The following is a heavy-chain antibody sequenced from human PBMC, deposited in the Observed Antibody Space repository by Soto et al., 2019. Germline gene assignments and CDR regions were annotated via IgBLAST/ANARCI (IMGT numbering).Heavy chain of an antibody. Sequence: GESLRLSCAASRFMFKSYAMSWVRQAPGKGLEWVSSINPSGGSTFYADSVKGRFTISRDNSKNTLYLQMNSLRAEDTAKYYCVKEWTPRRAFDFWGQGTLVTVSS. V-gene: IGHV3-23*01. CDR3: VKEWTPRRAFDF. D-gene: IGHD5-12*01. CDR2: INPSGGST. J-gene: IGHJ4*02. CDR1: RFMFKSYA.